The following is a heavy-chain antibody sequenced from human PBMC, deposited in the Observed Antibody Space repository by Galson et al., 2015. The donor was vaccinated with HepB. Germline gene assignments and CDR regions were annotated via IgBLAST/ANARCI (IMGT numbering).Heavy chain of an antibody. D-gene: IGHD6-13*01. J-gene: IGHJ4*02. V-gene: IGHV3-73*01. CDR2: IRSKATNYAA. Sequence: LRLSCAASGFTFSGSAIHWVRQASGRGPEWIGHIRSKATNYAALYVPSLKGRFTISRDDSKNMAYLHLGSLKTDDTAVYYCVRSGDFSGYSSRWGQGTLVTVSS. CDR3: VRSGDFSGYSSR. CDR1: GFTFSGSA.